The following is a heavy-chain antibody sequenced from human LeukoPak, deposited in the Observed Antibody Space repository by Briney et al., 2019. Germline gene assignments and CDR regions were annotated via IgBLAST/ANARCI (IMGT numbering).Heavy chain of an antibody. V-gene: IGHV4-59*08. D-gene: IGHD5-24*01. Sequence: SEALPLTCTVSGGSISPYYWTWIRQAPGKGLDYIGYIHSSGSANYIPSLKSRVTISVDTSKNHFSLKMTSVTAADTAVYYCARLGFGYNSNYYYYYMDVWGKGTTVTVSS. CDR2: IHSSGSA. CDR3: ARLGFGYNSNYYYYYMDV. CDR1: GGSISPYY. J-gene: IGHJ6*03.